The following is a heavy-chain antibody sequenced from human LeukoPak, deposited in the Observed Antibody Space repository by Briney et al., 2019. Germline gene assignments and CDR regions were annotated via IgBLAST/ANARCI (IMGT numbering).Heavy chain of an antibody. CDR2: ISSSSSTI. CDR1: GFTFSSYS. D-gene: IGHD1-26*01. V-gene: IGHV3-48*04. CDR3: ARDWVNSGDY. J-gene: IGHJ4*02. Sequence: GSLRLSCAASGFTFSSYSMNWVRQAPGKGLEWVSYISSSSSTIYYADPVKGRFTISRDNAKNSLYLQMNSLRAEDTAVYYCARDWVNSGDYWGQGTLVTVSS.